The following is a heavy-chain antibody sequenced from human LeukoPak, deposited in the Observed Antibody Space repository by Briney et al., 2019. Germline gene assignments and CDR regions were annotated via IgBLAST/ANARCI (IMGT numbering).Heavy chain of an antibody. CDR1: GGSFSGYY. CDR3: ARAGELRYFDWSGTHDY. D-gene: IGHD3-9*01. J-gene: IGHJ4*02. V-gene: IGHV4-34*01. CDR2: INHSGST. Sequence: SETLSLTCAVYGGSFSGYYWSWIRQPPGKGLEWIGEINHSGSTNYNPSLKSRVTISVDTPKNQFSLKLSSVTAADTAVYYCARAGELRYFDWSGTHDYWGQGTLVTVSS.